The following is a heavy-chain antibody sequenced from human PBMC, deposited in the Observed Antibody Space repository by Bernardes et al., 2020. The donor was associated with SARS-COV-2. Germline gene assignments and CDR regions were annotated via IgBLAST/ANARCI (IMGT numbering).Heavy chain of an antibody. D-gene: IGHD2-8*01. CDR3: ARDLGYCTNGVCSP. Sequence: GGSMRLSCAATGFTFGSAWVEWVRQAPGKGLERVSRINPDGRSTNYADSVKGRFTISRDNAKNMLFLQMSGLRAEDTAMYYCARDLGYCTNGVCSPWGQGTLVTFSS. J-gene: IGHJ5*02. CDR2: INPDGRST. V-gene: IGHV3-74*01. CDR1: GFTFGSAW.